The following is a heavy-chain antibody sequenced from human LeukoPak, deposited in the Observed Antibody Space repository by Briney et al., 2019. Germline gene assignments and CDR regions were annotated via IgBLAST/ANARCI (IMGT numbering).Heavy chain of an antibody. CDR3: AIPLRPLGFDY. CDR1: GGTFSSYA. Sequence: GASVKVSCKASGGTFSSYAISWVRQAPGQGLEWMGRIIPILGIANYAQKFQGRVTITADKSTSTAYMELSSLRSEDTAVYYCAIPLRPLGFDYWGQGTLITVSS. D-gene: IGHD7-27*01. J-gene: IGHJ4*02. CDR2: IIPILGIA. V-gene: IGHV1-69*04.